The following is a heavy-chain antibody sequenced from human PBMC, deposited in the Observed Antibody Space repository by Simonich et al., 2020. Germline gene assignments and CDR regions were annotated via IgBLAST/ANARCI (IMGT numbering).Heavy chain of an antibody. CDR1: GFTFSSYG. D-gene: IGHD2-15*01. CDR2: IWYDGSNK. J-gene: IGHJ4*02. Sequence: QVQLVESGGGVVQPGRSLRLSCAASGFTFSSYGMHWVRQAPGKGLEWVAVIWYDGSNKYYADSVKGRFTISRDNSKNTLYLQMNSLRAEDTAVYYCARDRYCSGGSCYYFDYWGQGTLVTVYS. V-gene: IGHV3-33*01. CDR3: ARDRYCSGGSCYYFDY.